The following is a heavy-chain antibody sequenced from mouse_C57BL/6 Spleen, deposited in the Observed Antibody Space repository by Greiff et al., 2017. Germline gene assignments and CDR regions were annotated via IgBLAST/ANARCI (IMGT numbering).Heavy chain of an antibody. CDR2: IDPENGDT. CDR3: TTGVYAMDY. Sequence: EVQLQQSGAELVRPGASVKLSCTASGFNIKDDYMHWVKQRPEQGLEWIGWIDPENGDTEYASKFQGKATITADTSSTPAYLQLSSLTSEDTAVYYCTTGVYAMDYWGQGTSVTVSS. V-gene: IGHV14-4*01. J-gene: IGHJ4*01. CDR1: GFNIKDDY.